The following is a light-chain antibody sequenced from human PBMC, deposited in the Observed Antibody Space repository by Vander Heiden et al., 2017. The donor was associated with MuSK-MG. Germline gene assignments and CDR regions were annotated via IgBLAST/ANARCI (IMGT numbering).Light chain of an antibody. CDR1: RSAVGSTNL. V-gene: IGLV2-23*01. CDR3: CSYAGSSTSVV. J-gene: IGLJ2*01. CDR2: EGS. Sequence: QSALPQPASVSGSPGPSLTISCTGTRSAVGSTNLVSWYQQHPGKAPKLMIYEGSKRPSGVSNRFSGSKSGNTASLTISGLQAEDEADYYCCSYAGSSTSVVFGGGTKLTVL.